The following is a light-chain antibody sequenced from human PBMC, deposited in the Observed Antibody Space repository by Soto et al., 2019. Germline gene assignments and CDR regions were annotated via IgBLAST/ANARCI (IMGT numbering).Light chain of an antibody. Sequence: DIQMTQSPSSLSASLXDRITISCLSSQDICCSLAXXQQXXGXAPKXXXQAXSILQRGVPSRFSGSGSGTEFILTINNLQPEDFASYFCLQVYSFTRTFGLGTKVDIK. V-gene: IGKV1-12*01. J-gene: IGKJ1*01. CDR1: QDICCS. CDR2: AXS. CDR3: LQVYSFTRT.